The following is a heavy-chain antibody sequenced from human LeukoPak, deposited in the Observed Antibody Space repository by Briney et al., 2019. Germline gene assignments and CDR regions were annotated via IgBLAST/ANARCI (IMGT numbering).Heavy chain of an antibody. CDR1: GFPFSSYW. V-gene: IGHV3-7*03. Sequence: GGSLRLSCVASGFPFSSYWMTWVRQAPGKGLEWVANIKQDGSKKSYVDSVKGRFTISRDNAKNSLHLQMSNLRAEDTAVYFCARGGGLDVWGQGATVTVSS. CDR2: IKQDGSKK. CDR3: ARGGGLDV. J-gene: IGHJ6*02. D-gene: IGHD3-16*01.